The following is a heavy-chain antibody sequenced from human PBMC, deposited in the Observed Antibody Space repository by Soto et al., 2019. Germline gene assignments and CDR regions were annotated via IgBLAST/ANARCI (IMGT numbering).Heavy chain of an antibody. CDR3: ARRGGGVVLTATTPFDY. J-gene: IGHJ4*02. CDR2: IYHSGST. Sequence: QVPLQESGPRLVRPSGTLSLTCTVSSGSISTANWWSWVRQPPGRGLEWIGEIYHSGSTTYNLSLKSRVTLSVDKSTNQFSLRLSSVTAAGTAMYYCARRGGGVVLTATTPFDYWGQGTLVTVSS. D-gene: IGHD2-21*02. V-gene: IGHV4-4*02. CDR1: SGSISTANW.